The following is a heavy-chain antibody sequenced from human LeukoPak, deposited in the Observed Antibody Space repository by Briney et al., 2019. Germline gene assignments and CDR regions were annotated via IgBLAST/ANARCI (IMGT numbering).Heavy chain of an antibody. Sequence: PSETLSLTCTVSGGSISSGRYYWSWIRQPAGKGLEWIGRIYTSGSTNYNPSLKSRVTISVDTSKYQLSLKVSSVTAADTAVYYCAATWAAAAGTAEYFQHWGQGTLVTVSS. J-gene: IGHJ1*01. CDR1: GGSISSGRYY. D-gene: IGHD6-13*01. CDR3: AATWAAAAGTAEYFQH. V-gene: IGHV4-61*02. CDR2: IYTSGST.